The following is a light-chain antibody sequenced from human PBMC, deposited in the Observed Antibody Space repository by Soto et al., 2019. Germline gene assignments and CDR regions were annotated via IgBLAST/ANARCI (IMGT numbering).Light chain of an antibody. CDR1: NIGSKG. CDR3: KVWDISTDHQV. V-gene: IGLV3-21*02. Sequence: SYELTQPPSVSVAPGQTARITCGGNNIGSKGVHWYQQKPGQAPVLVVYDDSDRPSGIPERSSGSNSGNTATLTISRVEAGDEAEYFCKVWDISTDHQVFGTGTKVTV. J-gene: IGLJ1*01. CDR2: DDS.